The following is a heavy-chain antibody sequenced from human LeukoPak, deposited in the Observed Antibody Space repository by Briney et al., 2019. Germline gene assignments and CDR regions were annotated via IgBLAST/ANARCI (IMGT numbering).Heavy chain of an antibody. CDR2: ISSSSSYI. CDR3: ARDYMVRGVIGY. CDR1: GFTFSSYS. J-gene: IGHJ4*02. Sequence: PGGSLRLSCAASGFTFSSYSLNWVRQAPGKGLEWVSSISSSSSYIYYADSVKGRFTISRDNAKSSLYLQMNSLRAEDTAVYYCARDYMVRGVIGYWGQGTLVTVSS. D-gene: IGHD3-10*01. V-gene: IGHV3-21*01.